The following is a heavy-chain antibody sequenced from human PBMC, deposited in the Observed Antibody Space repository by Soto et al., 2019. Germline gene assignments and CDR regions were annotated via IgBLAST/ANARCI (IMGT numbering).Heavy chain of an antibody. Sequence: QVQLVESGGGVVQPGRSLRLSCAASGFTFSSYGMHWVRQAPGKGLEWVAVISYDGSNKYYADSVKGRFTISRDNSKITLYLQMNRLRAEDTAVYYCAKDGGNSGFDYWGQGTLVTVSS. D-gene: IGHD3-16*01. V-gene: IGHV3-30*18. CDR2: ISYDGSNK. CDR3: AKDGGNSGFDY. CDR1: GFTFSSYG. J-gene: IGHJ4*02.